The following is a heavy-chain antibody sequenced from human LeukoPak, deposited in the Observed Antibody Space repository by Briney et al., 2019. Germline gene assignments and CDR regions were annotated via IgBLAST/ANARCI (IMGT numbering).Heavy chain of an antibody. CDR3: ARHSVRVGNMIVVPPGPGAFDI. D-gene: IGHD3-22*01. CDR1: GYSSTSYW. CDR2: IYPGGGDT. J-gene: IGHJ3*02. Sequence: GESLKTCSKGSGYSSTSYWIGWVRPMPGKRLEWMGIIYPGGGDTRYSPSFQCHVTISADKSISTAYLQWSSLKASDTAMYYCARHSVRVGNMIVVPPGPGAFDIWGQGTMVTVSS. V-gene: IGHV5-51*01.